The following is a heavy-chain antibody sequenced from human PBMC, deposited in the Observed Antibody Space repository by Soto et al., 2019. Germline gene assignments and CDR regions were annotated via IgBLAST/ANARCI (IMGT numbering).Heavy chain of an antibody. Sequence: QVQLVQSGAEVKKPGASVKVSCKSSGYTFTSYDINWVRQSTGQGLEWMGWMNPNSGNTGYAKKFQGRITMTRNTFISTAYMELSSLRSEDTAVYYSARGPDSCWFEPGGQGTPVTDSS. D-gene: IGHD3-22*01. CDR1: GYTFTSYD. V-gene: IGHV1-8*01. J-gene: IGHJ5*02. CDR2: MNPNSGNT. CDR3: ARGPDSCWFEP.